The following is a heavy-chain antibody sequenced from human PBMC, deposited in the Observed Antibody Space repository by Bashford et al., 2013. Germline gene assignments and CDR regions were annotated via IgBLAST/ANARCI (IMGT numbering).Heavy chain of an antibody. CDR3: ARLMGYYDFWTGFKGYLDY. J-gene: IGHJ4*02. D-gene: IGHD3-3*01. V-gene: IGHV5-51*01. Sequence: WVRQMPGKGLEWMGIVYPGDSDVRYSPSFQGQVTISADKSISTASLQWSSLKASDTAMYYCARLMGYYDFWTGFKGYLDYWGQGTLVTVSS. CDR2: VYPGDSDV.